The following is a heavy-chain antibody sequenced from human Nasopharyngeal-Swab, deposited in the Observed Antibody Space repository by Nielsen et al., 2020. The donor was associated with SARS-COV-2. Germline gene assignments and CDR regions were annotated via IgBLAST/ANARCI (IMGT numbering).Heavy chain of an antibody. D-gene: IGHD1-26*01. V-gene: IGHV3-53*01. J-gene: IGHJ4*02. CDR1: GFTFSNHW. Sequence: LSLTCAASGFTFSNHWMHWFRQRPGKGLEWVTILSVVGNTFYIESVKGRFTISRDNLQNTVHLQMSSLRAEDTAVYYCARMRDGIYCVYYLDSWGQGTLVTVSS. CDR2: LSVVGNT. CDR3: ARMRDGIYCVYYLDS.